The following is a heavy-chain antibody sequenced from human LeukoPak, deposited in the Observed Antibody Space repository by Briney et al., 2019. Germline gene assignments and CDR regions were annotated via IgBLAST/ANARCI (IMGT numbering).Heavy chain of an antibody. V-gene: IGHV3-30*03. D-gene: IGHD3-9*01. CDR1: GFTFSSYG. CDR3: ARGEPLTGLGY. CDR2: ISYDGSNK. Sequence: GSSLRLSCAASGFTFSSYGMHWVRQAPGKGLEWVAVISYDGSNKYYADSVKGRFTISRDNSKNTLYLQMNSLRAEDTTVYYCARGEPLTGLGYWGQGTLVTVSS. J-gene: IGHJ4*02.